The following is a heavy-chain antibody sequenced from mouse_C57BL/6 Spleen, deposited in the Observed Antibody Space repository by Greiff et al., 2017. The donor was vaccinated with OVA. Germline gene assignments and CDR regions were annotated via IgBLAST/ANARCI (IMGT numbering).Heavy chain of an antibody. J-gene: IGHJ3*01. CDR1: GFTFTDYY. D-gene: IGHD2-4*01. V-gene: IGHV7-3*01. CDR2: IRNKANGYTT. Sequence: EVKLMESGGGLVQPGGSLSLSCAASGFTFTDYYMSWVRQPPGKALEWLGFIRNKANGYTTEYSASVKGRFTISRDNSQSILYLQMNALRAEDRATYYCAGGDYDGALAYWGQGTLVTVSA. CDR3: AGGDYDGALAY.